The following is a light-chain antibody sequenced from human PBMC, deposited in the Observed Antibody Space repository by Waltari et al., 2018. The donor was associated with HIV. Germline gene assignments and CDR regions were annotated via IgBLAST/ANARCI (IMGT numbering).Light chain of an antibody. Sequence: QSALTQPPSVSAAPRPRVTIPCSATRSNLRKNAVTWYRQFPGTTPTLLIYFDDLLSSGVSDRFSASKPDTSASLAISGLQSEDEADYYCAAWDDNLNAMLFGGGTRLTVL. CDR2: FDD. V-gene: IGLV1-36*01. J-gene: IGLJ3*02. CDR1: RSNLRKNA. CDR3: AAWDDNLNAML.